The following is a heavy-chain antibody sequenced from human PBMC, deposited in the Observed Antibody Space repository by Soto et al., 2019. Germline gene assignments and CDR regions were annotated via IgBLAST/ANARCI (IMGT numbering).Heavy chain of an antibody. J-gene: IGHJ4*02. D-gene: IGHD3-10*01. CDR2: IYTGGST. CDR3: SRGRSGD. Sequence: EVQLVESGGGLDQSGGSLRLSCAASGFSVSNNHMCWVRQAPGKGLEWVSLIYTGGSTSYTDSVKGRFTIYRDNSKNTLDLEMSRLSAEDTAVYYCSRGRSGDWGQGTPVTVS. CDR1: GFSVSNNH. V-gene: IGHV3-66*01.